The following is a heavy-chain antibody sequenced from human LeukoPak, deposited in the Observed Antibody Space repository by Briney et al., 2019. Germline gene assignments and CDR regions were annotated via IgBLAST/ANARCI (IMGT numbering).Heavy chain of an antibody. D-gene: IGHD5-12*01. J-gene: IGHJ4*02. CDR1: GYTFTGYY. CDR2: INPSGGST. V-gene: IGHV1-46*01. CDR3: ASGSGYDFGAFNFDY. Sequence: ASVKVSCKASGYTFTGYYMHWVRQAPGQGLEWMGIINPSGGSTSYAQKFQGRVTMTRDTSTSTVYMELSSLRSEDTAVYYCASGSGYDFGAFNFDYWGQGTLVTVSS.